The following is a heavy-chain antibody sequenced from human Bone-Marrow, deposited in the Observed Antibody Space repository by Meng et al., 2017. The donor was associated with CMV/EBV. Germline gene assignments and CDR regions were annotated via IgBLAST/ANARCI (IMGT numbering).Heavy chain of an antibody. CDR1: GYTFASYY. CDR2: INPSGGST. Sequence: SCKASGYTFASYYMHWVRQAPGRGLEWMGIINPSGGSTSYAQKFQGRVTMTRDTSTSTVYMELSSLRSEDTAVYYCARDVGGYSLGDWGQGTLVTVSS. CDR3: ARDVGGYSLGD. V-gene: IGHV1-46*01. J-gene: IGHJ4*02. D-gene: IGHD3-22*01.